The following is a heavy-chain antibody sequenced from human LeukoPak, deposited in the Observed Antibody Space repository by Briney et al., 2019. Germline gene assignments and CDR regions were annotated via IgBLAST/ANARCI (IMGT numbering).Heavy chain of an antibody. CDR2: ISGSGSSP. CDR1: GFTSSSYA. J-gene: IGHJ4*02. CDR3: AKAEVQWLVLFRYFDY. Sequence: GGSLRLSCAGSGFTSSSYAMSWIRQAPGKGLEWVSGISGSGSSPYYADSVKGRFTISRDNSKNTLYLQMNSLKAEDTAVYYYAKAEVQWLVLFRYFDYWGQGTLVTVSS. V-gene: IGHV3-23*01. D-gene: IGHD6-19*01.